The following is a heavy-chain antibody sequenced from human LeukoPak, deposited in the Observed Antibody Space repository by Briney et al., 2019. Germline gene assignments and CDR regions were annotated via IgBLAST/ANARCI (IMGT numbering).Heavy chain of an antibody. Sequence: NPGGSLRLSCVASEFVFSSHAMIWVRQAPGKGLEWISSITSSSSHVFYADSVRGRFTISRDNANNALHLQMNSLRAEDTAVYYCARDQGAARPWAGYWGQGTLVTVSS. V-gene: IGHV3-21*01. CDR1: EFVFSSHA. CDR3: ARDQGAARPWAGY. D-gene: IGHD2-2*01. CDR2: ITSSSSHV. J-gene: IGHJ4*02.